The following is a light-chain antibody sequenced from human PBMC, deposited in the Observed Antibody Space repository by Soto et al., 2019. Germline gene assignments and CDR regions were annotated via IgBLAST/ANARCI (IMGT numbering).Light chain of an antibody. CDR3: QQYGGSPFT. CDR1: QSVSVNS. CDR2: AAS. V-gene: IGKV3-20*01. J-gene: IGKJ3*01. Sequence: EIVLTQSPGTLSLSPGERATLSCRASQSVSVNSLAWYQQKGGQAPRLLIYAASTRATGVPDRFSGSGSGTDFPLIISGLANEDFAVYYCQQYGGSPFTFGPGTKVDIK.